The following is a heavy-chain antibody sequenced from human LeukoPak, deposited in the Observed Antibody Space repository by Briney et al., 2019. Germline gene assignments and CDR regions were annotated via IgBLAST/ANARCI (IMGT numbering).Heavy chain of an antibody. CDR1: GLTSSNFD. J-gene: IGHJ4*02. CDR2: IPRSSRII. V-gene: IGHV3-48*01. D-gene: IGHD3-16*02. CDR3: ARGSTFGGVISDF. Sequence: GGSLRLSWAAYGLTSSNFDMNWVRHIPGKFLEWHSFIPRSSRIIYYANSVKGRFTISRDNANNSLHLQMNSLRVEDTGIYFCARGSTFGGVISDFWGQGTLVTVS.